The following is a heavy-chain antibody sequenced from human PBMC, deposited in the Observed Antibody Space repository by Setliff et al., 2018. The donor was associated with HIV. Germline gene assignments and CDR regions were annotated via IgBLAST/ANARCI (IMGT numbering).Heavy chain of an antibody. CDR3: VLYSTGASRFDY. J-gene: IGHJ4*02. CDR1: GYTFIDKY. Sequence: ASVKVSCKASGYTFIDKYMHWVRQAPGKGLHWMGRIDPENDETKYSQKFQVRFAMTADRSTDTAYMELSGLRSEDTAIYYCVLYSTGASRFDYWGQGTLVTVSS. CDR2: IDPENDET. V-gene: IGHV1-69-2*01. D-gene: IGHD2-8*01.